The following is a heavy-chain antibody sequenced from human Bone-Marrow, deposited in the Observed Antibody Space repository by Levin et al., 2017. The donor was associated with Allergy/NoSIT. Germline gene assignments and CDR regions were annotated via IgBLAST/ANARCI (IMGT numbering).Heavy chain of an antibody. V-gene: IGHV4-34*01. CDR1: GGSFSNYY. J-gene: IGHJ4*02. CDR3: AREVDTVASYYFDS. Sequence: MPSETLSLTCAVYGGSFSNYYWSWIRQTPGKGLEWIGERHHSGVTNYNPSLKSRVTISLDTSKNQFSLKLRSVTAADTALYYCAREVDTVASYYFDSWGQGTLVTVSS. CDR2: RHHSGVT. D-gene: IGHD5-12*01.